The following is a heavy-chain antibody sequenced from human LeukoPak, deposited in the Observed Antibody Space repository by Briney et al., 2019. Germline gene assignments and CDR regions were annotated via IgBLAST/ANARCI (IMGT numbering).Heavy chain of an antibody. J-gene: IGHJ5*02. D-gene: IGHD6-6*01. Sequence: ASVKVSCKASGYTFTGYYMHWVRQAPGQGLEWMGWINPNSGGTNYAQKFQGRVTMTRDTSISTAYMELSRLRSDDTAVYYCARDPEYSSSAFYWFDPWGQGTLVTASS. CDR2: INPNSGGT. CDR1: GYTFTGYY. CDR3: ARDPEYSSSAFYWFDP. V-gene: IGHV1-2*02.